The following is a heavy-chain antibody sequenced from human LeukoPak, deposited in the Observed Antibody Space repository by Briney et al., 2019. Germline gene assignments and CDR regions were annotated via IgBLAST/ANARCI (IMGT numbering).Heavy chain of an antibody. CDR2: ISTSSSYI. CDR1: GFTFSGST. J-gene: IGHJ4*02. Sequence: GGSLRLSCAASGFTFSGSTMNWVRQAPGKGLEWVSFISTSSSYIYYADSVRGRFAISRDNAKNSLYLQMNSLRAEDTAVYYCARQQWLDGAYYFDYWGQGTLVTVSS. D-gene: IGHD6-19*01. CDR3: ARQQWLDGAYYFDY. V-gene: IGHV3-21*01.